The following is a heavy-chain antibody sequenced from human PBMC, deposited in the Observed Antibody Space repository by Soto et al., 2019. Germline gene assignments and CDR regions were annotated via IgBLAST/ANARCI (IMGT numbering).Heavy chain of an antibody. CDR3: AKNIRADGPGGVDV. CDR1: GFTFGSYT. V-gene: IGHV3-43*01. D-gene: IGHD3-10*01. CDR2: IRWNGGSS. J-gene: IGHJ6*02. Sequence: EEQLVESGGAVVQPGGSLRLSCEASGFTFGSYTMHWVRQATGKGLEWVSLIRWNGGSSFYADSVKGRFTISRDNSRDSLYLKIICLTPEDSPLYYCAKNIRADGPGGVDVWGHWTTVTVSS.